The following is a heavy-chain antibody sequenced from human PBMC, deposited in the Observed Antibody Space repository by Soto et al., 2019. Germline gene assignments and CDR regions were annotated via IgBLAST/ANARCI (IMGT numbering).Heavy chain of an antibody. CDR3: AREGSSDAYDI. Sequence: PGGSLRLSCAASGCTFSSSQMNWVRQAPGKGLEWLSYISSSGSSRYYADSVKGRFTIARDNAKKSLYLQMNSLRVEDTAVYYCAREGSSDAYDIWGQGTKVTVSS. J-gene: IGHJ3*02. CDR2: ISSSGSSR. V-gene: IGHV3-48*03. D-gene: IGHD3-10*01. CDR1: GCTFSSSQ.